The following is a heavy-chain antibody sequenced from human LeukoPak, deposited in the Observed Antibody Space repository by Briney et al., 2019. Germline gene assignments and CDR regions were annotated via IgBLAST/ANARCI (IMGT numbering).Heavy chain of an antibody. Sequence: SQTLSLTCTVSGGSISSGDYYWGWILQPPWKGLEWIGYIYYSGSTYYNPSLKSRVTISVDTSKNQLSLKLSSVTAADTAVYYCARDNYGSGSHAPGVWFDPWGQGTLVTVSS. CDR3: ARDNYGSGSHAPGVWFDP. J-gene: IGHJ5*02. CDR1: GGSISSGDYY. V-gene: IGHV4-30-4*01. D-gene: IGHD3-10*01. CDR2: IYYSGST.